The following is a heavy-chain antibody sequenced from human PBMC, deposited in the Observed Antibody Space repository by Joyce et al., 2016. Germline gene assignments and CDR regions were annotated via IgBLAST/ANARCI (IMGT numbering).Heavy chain of an antibody. D-gene: IGHD1-26*01. V-gene: IGHV3-7*03. CDR2: IKEDGSEQ. CDR3: ARRGSYHDY. CDR1: GFTFTSYW. Sequence: EVQLVESGGGLVQPGGSLRLSWAASGFTFTSYWMTWVRQTPGKGLEWVVNIKEDGSEQYYVDSVKGRFTISRDNAKNSVHLQMNNLRVEDTAVYYCARRGSYHDYWGQGTLVTVSS. J-gene: IGHJ4*02.